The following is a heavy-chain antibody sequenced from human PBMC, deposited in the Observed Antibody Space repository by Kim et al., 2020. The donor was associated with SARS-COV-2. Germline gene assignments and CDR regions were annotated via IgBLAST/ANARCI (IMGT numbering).Heavy chain of an antibody. CDR2: IYYSGST. V-gene: IGHV4-39*07. CDR3: ARDLLTGYYIHYYYYGMDV. D-gene: IGHD3-9*01. J-gene: IGHJ6*02. Sequence: SETLSLTCTVSGGSISSSSYYWGWIRQPPGKGLEWIGSIYYSGSTYYNPSLKSRVTISVDTSKNQFSLKLSSVTAADTAVYYCARDLLTGYYIHYYYYGMDVWGQGTTVTVSS. CDR1: GGSISSSSYY.